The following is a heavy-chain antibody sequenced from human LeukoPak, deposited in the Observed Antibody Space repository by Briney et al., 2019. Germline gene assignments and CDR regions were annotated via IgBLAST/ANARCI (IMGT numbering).Heavy chain of an antibody. J-gene: IGHJ4*02. V-gene: IGHV4-39*07. Sequence: SETLSLTCTVSGGSISSSSYYWGWIRQPPGKGLEWIGSIYYSGSTYYNPSLKSRVTISVDTSKNQFSLKLSSVTAADTAVYYCARDISYSGSYYYFDYWGQGTLVTVSS. CDR2: IYYSGST. CDR1: GGSISSSSYY. CDR3: ARDISYSGSYYYFDY. D-gene: IGHD1-26*01.